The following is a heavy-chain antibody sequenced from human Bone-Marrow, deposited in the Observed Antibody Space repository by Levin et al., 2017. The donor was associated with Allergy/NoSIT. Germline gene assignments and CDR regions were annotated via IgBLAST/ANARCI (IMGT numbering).Heavy chain of an antibody. CDR2: IWYDGSNQ. CDR1: GFRFKNYG. V-gene: IGHV3-33*01. D-gene: IGHD2-21*02. Sequence: PGGSLRLSCGASGFRFKNYGMHWVRQAPGKGLEWVAVIWYDGSNQYYGDSVKGRFTISRDNSKKTLYLQMNSLRAEDTAVYYCARGADCGGDTCSSDAFNMWGQGTMVTVSS. J-gene: IGHJ3*02. CDR3: ARGADCGGDTCSSDAFNM.